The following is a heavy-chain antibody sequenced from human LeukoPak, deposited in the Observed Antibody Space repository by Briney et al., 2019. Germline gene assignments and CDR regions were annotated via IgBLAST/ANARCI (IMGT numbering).Heavy chain of an antibody. Sequence: GASVKVSCKASGGTFSSYAISWVRQAPGQGLEWMGGIIPIFGTANYAQKFQGRVTITADESTSTAYMELSSLRSEDTAVYYRARGGRGAETRGFDYWGQGTVVTVSS. V-gene: IGHV1-69*13. D-gene: IGHD1-26*01. CDR2: IIPIFGTA. J-gene: IGHJ4*02. CDR3: ARGGRGAETRGFDY. CDR1: GGTFSSYA.